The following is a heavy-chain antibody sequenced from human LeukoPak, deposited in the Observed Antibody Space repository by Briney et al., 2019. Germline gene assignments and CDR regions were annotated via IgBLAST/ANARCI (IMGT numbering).Heavy chain of an antibody. V-gene: IGHV3-53*01. J-gene: IGHJ6*02. Sequence: GGSLRLSCAASGFTVRNYCMSWVRQAPGKGLEWVAVIYGDGTTYYADSVKGRFTISRDNSKNTLYLQMNSLRAEDTAVYYCARYTMVRGVPYYYYGMDVWGQGTTVTVSS. CDR3: ARYTMVRGVPYYYYGMDV. D-gene: IGHD3-10*01. CDR2: IYGDGTT. CDR1: GFTVRNYC.